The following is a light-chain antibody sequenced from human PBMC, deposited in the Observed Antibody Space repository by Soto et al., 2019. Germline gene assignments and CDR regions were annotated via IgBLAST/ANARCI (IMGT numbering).Light chain of an antibody. J-gene: IGKJ1*01. CDR1: QSVLYSSNNKNY. V-gene: IGKV4-1*01. CDR3: QQYYRTPQT. Sequence: DIVMTQSPDSLAVSLGERATINCKSSQSVLYSSNNKNYLAWYQQKPGQPPKLIIYWASTRESGVPDRISGSGSGTYFTLNSSSRQAEDVAVYYCQQYYRTPQTFGQGTKVEI. CDR2: WAS.